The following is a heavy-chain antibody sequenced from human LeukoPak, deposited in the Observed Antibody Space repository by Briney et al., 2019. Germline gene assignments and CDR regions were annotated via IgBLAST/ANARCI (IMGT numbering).Heavy chain of an antibody. CDR2: ISAYNGNT. J-gene: IGHJ6*02. V-gene: IGHV1-18*01. Sequence: ASVKVSCKASGYTFTSYGISWVRQAPGQGLEWMGWISAYNGNTNYAQKLQGRVAMTTDTSTSTAYMELRSLRSDDTAVYYCARTELGYCSGGSCRLDYYYYGMDVWGQGTTVTVSS. D-gene: IGHD2-15*01. CDR3: ARTELGYCSGGSCRLDYYYYGMDV. CDR1: GYTFTSYG.